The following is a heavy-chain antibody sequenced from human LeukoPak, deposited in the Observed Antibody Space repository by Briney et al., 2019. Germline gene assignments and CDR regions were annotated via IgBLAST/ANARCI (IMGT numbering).Heavy chain of an antibody. CDR1: GYTFTSYG. Sequence: GASVKVSCKASGYTFTSYGISWVRQAPGQVLEWMGWISAYNGNTNYAQKLQGRVTMTTDTSTSTAYMELRSLRSDDTAVYYCARAGGLLWFGELYGYWGQGTLVTVSS. J-gene: IGHJ4*02. CDR3: ARAGGLLWFGELYGY. V-gene: IGHV1-18*04. D-gene: IGHD3-10*01. CDR2: ISAYNGNT.